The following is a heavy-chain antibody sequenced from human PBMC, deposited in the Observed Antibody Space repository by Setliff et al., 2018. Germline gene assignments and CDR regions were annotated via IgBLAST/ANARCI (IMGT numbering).Heavy chain of an antibody. CDR1: GYTFTSFD. J-gene: IGHJ6*03. CDR3: ARVAREYSSNWYGYYYYYYMDV. Sequence: ASVKVSCKASGYTFTSFDISWVRQAPGQGLEWMGWISADDGKTSFAQKYQGRVTMTTDTSTSTVYMELTSLRSDDTAVYFCARVAREYSSNWYGYYYYYYMDVWGKGTTVTVSS. V-gene: IGHV1-18*01. CDR2: ISADDGKT. D-gene: IGHD6-13*01.